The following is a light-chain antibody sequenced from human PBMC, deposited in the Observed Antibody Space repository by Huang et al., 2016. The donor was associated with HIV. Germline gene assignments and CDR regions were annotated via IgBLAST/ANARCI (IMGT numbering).Light chain of an antibody. J-gene: IGKJ1*01. CDR1: QSVNNNY. V-gene: IGKV3-20*01. Sequence: EIVLTQSPGSLSLSPGEGATLSCRASQSVNNNYLAWYQQKPGQAPRICVRSASNRASGNPERFGGSGCGTDFTLTIRSLEPEDFAMYYCQQYGSSPWTFGQGTKVEVK. CDR3: QQYGSSPWT. CDR2: SAS.